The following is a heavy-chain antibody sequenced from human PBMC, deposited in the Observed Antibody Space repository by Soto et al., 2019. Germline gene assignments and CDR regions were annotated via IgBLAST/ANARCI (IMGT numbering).Heavy chain of an antibody. CDR3: AREATVLRCASRSDAFDV. CDR2: IKQDGSEK. CDR1: GFTFSNYW. V-gene: IGHV3-7*03. J-gene: IGHJ3*01. D-gene: IGHD4-17*01. Sequence: EVQLVESGGGLVQPGGSLRVSCVVSGFTFSNYWMSWVRQAPGKGLEWVANIKQDGSEKFYVESVKGRFTISRDNAKNSLFLQMNNLRAEDTAVYYCAREATVLRCASRSDAFDVWGQGTMVTVSS.